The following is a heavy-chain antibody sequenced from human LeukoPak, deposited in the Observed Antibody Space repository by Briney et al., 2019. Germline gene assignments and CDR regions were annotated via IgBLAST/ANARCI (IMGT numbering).Heavy chain of an antibody. J-gene: IGHJ4*02. CDR2: MKQDGSEK. Sequence: GGSLRLSCAASAFTFSTYWMSWVRPAAGEVLEWVANMKQDGSEKYYVDSVKGRFTISRDNAKKSLYLQMNSLRAEDTAVHYCASGFLDDFWSGHFWGQGTLVTVSS. V-gene: IGHV3-7*01. D-gene: IGHD3-3*01. CDR3: ASGFLDDFWSGHF. CDR1: AFTFSTYW.